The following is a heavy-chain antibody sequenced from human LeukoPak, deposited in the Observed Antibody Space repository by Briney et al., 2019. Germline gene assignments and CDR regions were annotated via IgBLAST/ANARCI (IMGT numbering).Heavy chain of an antibody. D-gene: IGHD6-13*01. J-gene: IGHJ4*02. Sequence: KASETLSLTCVVSGYSISSGYYWGWIRQPPGKGLEWIGSISPSGSTFYNPSLKSRVTISVDTSKNQFSLKLSSVTAADTAVYYCALSPLGAAGTWSGLFDYWGQGTLVTVSS. CDR1: GYSISSGYY. CDR2: ISPSGST. CDR3: ALSPLGAAGTWSGLFDY. V-gene: IGHV4-38-2*01.